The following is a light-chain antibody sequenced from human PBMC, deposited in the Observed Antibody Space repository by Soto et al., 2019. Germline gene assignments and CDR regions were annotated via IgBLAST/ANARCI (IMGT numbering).Light chain of an antibody. CDR3: SSYAKTITLV. CDR2: DVS. Sequence: QSALTQPASVSGSPGQSITISCTGTSSDVGGYDYVSWYQQHPGKAPKLMIYDVSNRPSGVSNRFSGSKSGNTASLTISGLQAEDEADYYCSSYAKTITLVFGGGTKLTVL. J-gene: IGLJ3*02. V-gene: IGLV2-14*01. CDR1: SSDVGGYDY.